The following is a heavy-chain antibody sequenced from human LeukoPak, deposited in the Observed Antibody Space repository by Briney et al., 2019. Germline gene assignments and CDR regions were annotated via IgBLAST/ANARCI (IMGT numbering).Heavy chain of an antibody. CDR2: IKQDGSEK. CDR1: GFTFSNYW. Sequence: GGSLRLTCAASGFTFSNYWMSWVRQAPGKGLEWVAIIKQDGSEKYSVDSVKGRFIISRDSAKNSLYLQMNRLRVEDTALYYCARDSLEYTTSSAAYWGQGALVTVSS. CDR3: ARDSLEYTTSSAAY. J-gene: IGHJ4*02. V-gene: IGHV3-7*01. D-gene: IGHD6-13*01.